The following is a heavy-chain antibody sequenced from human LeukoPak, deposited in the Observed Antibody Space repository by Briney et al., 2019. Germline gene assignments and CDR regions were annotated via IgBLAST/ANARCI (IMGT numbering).Heavy chain of an antibody. CDR3: AKGLKGYSAYEQIDY. CDR2: LSASGGTT. CDR1: GFTFSSSA. Sequence: GGSLRLSCAASGFTFSSSAMSWVRQAPGKGLEWVSGLSASGGTTYYADSVKGRFTISRDNPKNTLYLQMNSLRADDTAVYYCAKGLKGYSAYEQIDYWGQGTLVTVSS. V-gene: IGHV3-23*01. D-gene: IGHD5-12*01. J-gene: IGHJ4*02.